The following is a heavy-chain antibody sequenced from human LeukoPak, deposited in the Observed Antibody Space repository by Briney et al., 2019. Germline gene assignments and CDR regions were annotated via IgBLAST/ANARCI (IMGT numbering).Heavy chain of an antibody. J-gene: IGHJ4*02. Sequence: PSETLSLTCAVYGGSFSGYYWSWIRQPPGKGLEWIGEINHSGSTNYNPSLKSRVTISVDTSKNQFSLKLSSVTAVDTAVYYCARIYSSSWSSFTLDYWGQGTLVTVSS. CDR3: ARIYSSSWSSFTLDY. CDR2: INHSGST. D-gene: IGHD6-13*01. V-gene: IGHV4-34*01. CDR1: GGSFSGYY.